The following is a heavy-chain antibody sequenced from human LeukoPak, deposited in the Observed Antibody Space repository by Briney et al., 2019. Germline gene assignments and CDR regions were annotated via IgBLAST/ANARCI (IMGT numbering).Heavy chain of an antibody. CDR1: GFTFSSYG. CDR2: ISYDGSNK. D-gene: IGHD3-10*01. CDR3: AGGGSGSYYREYYFDF. Sequence: GGSLRLSCAASGFTFSSYGMHWVRQAPGKGLEWVAVISYDGSNKYYADSVKGRFTIFRDNSKNTLYVQMNSLRAEDTAVYYCAGGGSGSYYREYYFDFWGQGTLVTVSS. V-gene: IGHV3-30*03. J-gene: IGHJ4*02.